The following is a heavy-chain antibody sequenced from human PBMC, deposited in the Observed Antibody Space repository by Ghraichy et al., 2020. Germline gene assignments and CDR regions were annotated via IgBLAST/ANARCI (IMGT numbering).Heavy chain of an antibody. CDR3: AKGIEVMVRGDPFDY. Sequence: GGSLRLSCAASGFTFSSYAMSWVRQAPGKGLEWVSAISGSGGSTYYADSVKGRFTISRDNSKNTLYLQMNSLRAEDTAVYYCAKGIEVMVRGDPFDYWGQGTLVTVSS. D-gene: IGHD3-10*01. CDR2: ISGSGGST. CDR1: GFTFSSYA. J-gene: IGHJ4*02. V-gene: IGHV3-23*01.